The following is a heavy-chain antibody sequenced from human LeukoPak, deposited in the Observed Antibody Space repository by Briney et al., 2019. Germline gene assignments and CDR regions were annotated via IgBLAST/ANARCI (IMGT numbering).Heavy chain of an antibody. V-gene: IGHV6-1*01. J-gene: IGHJ3*01. CDR2: TYFTSKWYN. CDR3: ASLGLGGAFDF. CDR1: RDTLSRNRAV. D-gene: IGHD3-16*01. Sequence: PQTLSPTSALSRDTLSRNRAVSDWVRHSPSRGIEWLGRTYFTSKWYNDTPVSVKNRLTIKPHPSNNQFSLQLNSSTPECPAMYYCASLGLGGAFDFWGRGTMVTVS.